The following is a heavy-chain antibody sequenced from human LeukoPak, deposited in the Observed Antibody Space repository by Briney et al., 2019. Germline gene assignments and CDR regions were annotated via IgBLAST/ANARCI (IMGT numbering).Heavy chain of an antibody. CDR2: VFTSGIISGNT. D-gene: IGHD3-10*01. CDR3: AAGSYSFYYMGV. Sequence: SETLSLTCTVSGGSTSSYYWSWIRQPPGKGLEWIGRVFTSGIISGNTNYNPSLKSRVTMSVDTSKNQFSLKLSSVTAADTAVYYCAAGSYSFYYMGVWGKGTTVIISS. CDR1: GGSTSSYY. V-gene: IGHV4-4*07. J-gene: IGHJ6*03.